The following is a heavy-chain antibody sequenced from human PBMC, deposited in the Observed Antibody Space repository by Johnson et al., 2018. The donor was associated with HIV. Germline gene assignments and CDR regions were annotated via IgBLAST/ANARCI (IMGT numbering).Heavy chain of an antibody. D-gene: IGHD3-22*01. CDR1: GSTVMSHY. V-gene: IGHV3-7*02. J-gene: IGHJ3*02. Sequence: QLVESGGGSVQPGGSLRLSCAASGSTVMSHYMTWVRQAPGKGLEWVANIKKDGSEKNYVDSVKGRFTISRDHSKNTLYLQMNSLRAEDTAVYCCARIIIEYYYESSGGAFDIWGQGTMITVSS. CDR2: IKKDGSEK. CDR3: ARIIIEYYYESSGGAFDI.